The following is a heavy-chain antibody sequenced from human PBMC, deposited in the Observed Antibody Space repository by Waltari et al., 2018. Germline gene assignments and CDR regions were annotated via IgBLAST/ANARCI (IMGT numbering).Heavy chain of an antibody. J-gene: IGHJ3*02. CDR3: ARPFRSGWYDGSFDI. Sequence: EVQLVESGGGLVQPGGSLRLSCAASGFTFSSYWMTLVRQAPGKGLEWVANIKQDGSAKSYVDSVKGRFVISRDNAENSLSLQMNSLKAEDTAVYYCARPFRSGWYDGSFDIWGQGTMVTVSS. CDR2: IKQDGSAK. V-gene: IGHV3-7*04. D-gene: IGHD6-19*01. CDR1: GFTFSSYW.